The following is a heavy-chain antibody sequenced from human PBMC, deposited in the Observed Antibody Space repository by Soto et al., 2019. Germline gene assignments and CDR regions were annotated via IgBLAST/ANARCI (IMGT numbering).Heavy chain of an antibody. D-gene: IGHD3-16*02. CDR1: GGSFSGYY. Sequence: SETLSLTCAVYGGSFSGYYWSWIRQPPGKGLEWIEEINHSGSTNYNPSLKSRVTISVDSSKNQFSLKLSSVTAADTAVYYCARVHDYIWGSYRYTSPYYFDYWGQGTLVTVSS. CDR3: ARVHDYIWGSYRYTSPYYFDY. J-gene: IGHJ4*02. V-gene: IGHV4-34*01. CDR2: INHSGST.